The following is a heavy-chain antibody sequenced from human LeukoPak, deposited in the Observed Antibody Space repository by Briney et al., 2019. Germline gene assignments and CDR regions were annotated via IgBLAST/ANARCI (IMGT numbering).Heavy chain of an antibody. Sequence: KPSETLSLTCTVSGGSISSYYWSWIRQPAGKGLEWIGRIYVSGTTNYNPSLKSRVTMSLDTSKGYFSLSLNSVTAADTAVYYCARETNWTFDYWGQGTLVTVSS. CDR3: ARETNWTFDY. J-gene: IGHJ4*02. V-gene: IGHV4-4*07. CDR2: IYVSGTT. CDR1: GGSISSYY. D-gene: IGHD1-20*01.